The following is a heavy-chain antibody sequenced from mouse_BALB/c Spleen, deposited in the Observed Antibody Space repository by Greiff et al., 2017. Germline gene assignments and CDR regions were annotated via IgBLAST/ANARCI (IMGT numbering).Heavy chain of an antibody. CDR3: ARGGFITTATWGY. V-gene: IGHV1-14*01. CDR1: GYTFTSYV. CDR2: INPYNDGT. Sequence: VQLQQSGPELVKPGASVKMSCKASGYTFTSYVMHWVKQKPGQGLEWIGYINPYNDGTKYNEKFKGKATLTSDKSSSTAYMELSSLTSEDSAVYYCARGGFITTATWGYWGQGTTLTVSS. D-gene: IGHD1-2*01. J-gene: IGHJ2*01.